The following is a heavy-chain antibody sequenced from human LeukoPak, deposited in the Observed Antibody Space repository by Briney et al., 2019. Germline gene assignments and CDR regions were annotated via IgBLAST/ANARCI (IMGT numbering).Heavy chain of an antibody. CDR3: ARDQDSGWYY. CDR1: GGSISSYY. J-gene: IGHJ4*02. CDR2: IYHSGST. V-gene: IGHV4-59*12. D-gene: IGHD6-19*01. Sequence: SETLSLTCTVSGGSISSYYWSWIRQPPGKGLEWIGSIYHSGSTYYNPSLKSRVTISVDTSKNQFSLKLSSVTAADTAVYYCARDQDSGWYYWGQGTLVTVSS.